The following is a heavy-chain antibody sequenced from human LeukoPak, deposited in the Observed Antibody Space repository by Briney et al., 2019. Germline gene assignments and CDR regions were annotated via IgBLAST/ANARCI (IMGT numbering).Heavy chain of an antibody. CDR3: ARDRLGATGHWRIDV. D-gene: IGHD1-26*01. J-gene: IGHJ2*01. V-gene: IGHV4-4*07. Sequence: SETLSLTCTVSGGSFSSYYWTWIRQPAGKGLEWIGRIYNSGTTNYSPSLESRVTVSLDTSKNRFSLSLSSVTAADTAVYYCARDRLGATGHWRIDVWGRGTLVTVSS. CDR2: IYNSGTT. CDR1: GGSFSSYY.